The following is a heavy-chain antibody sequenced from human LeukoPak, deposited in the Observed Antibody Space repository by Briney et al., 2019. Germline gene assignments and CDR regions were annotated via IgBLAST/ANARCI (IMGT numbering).Heavy chain of an antibody. CDR1: GGSISSYY. CDR3: ARVSNYYDSSGYYSPVDY. D-gene: IGHD3-22*01. J-gene: IGHJ4*02. Sequence: SETLSLTCTVSGGSISSYYWSWIRQPPGKGLEWSGYIYYSGSTNYNPSLKSRVTISVDTSKNQFSLKLSSVTAADTAVYYCARVSNYYDSSGYYSPVDYWGQGTLVTVSS. CDR2: IYYSGST. V-gene: IGHV4-59*01.